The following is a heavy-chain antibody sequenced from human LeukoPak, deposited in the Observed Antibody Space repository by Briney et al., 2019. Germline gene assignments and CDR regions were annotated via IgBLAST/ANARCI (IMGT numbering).Heavy chain of an antibody. Sequence: PSETLSLTCTVSGGSISSYYWSWIRQPPGKGLEWIGYIYYSGSTNYNPSLKSRVTISVDTSKNQFSLKLSSVTAADTAVYYCARGLLESRKSRFDIWGQGTMVTISS. J-gene: IGHJ3*02. CDR3: ARGLLESRKSRFDI. D-gene: IGHD1-1*01. CDR1: GGSISSYY. V-gene: IGHV4-59*01. CDR2: IYYSGST.